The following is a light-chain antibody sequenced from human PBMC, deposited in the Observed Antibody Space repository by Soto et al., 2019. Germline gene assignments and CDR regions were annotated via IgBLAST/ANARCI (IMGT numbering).Light chain of an antibody. Sequence: DIQMTQSPSSLSASVGDRFTITCRASQSISSYLNWYQQKPGKAPKLLIYAASSLQSGVPSRFSGSGSGTDFTLTISRLDPEDFAVYYCQQYGSSASFGQGTKVDIK. CDR2: AAS. V-gene: IGKV1-39*01. J-gene: IGKJ1*01. CDR1: QSISSY. CDR3: QQYGSSAS.